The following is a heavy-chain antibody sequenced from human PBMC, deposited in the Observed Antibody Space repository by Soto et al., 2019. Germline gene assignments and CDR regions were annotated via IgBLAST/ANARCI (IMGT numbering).Heavy chain of an antibody. J-gene: IGHJ4*02. CDR3: AKSPRRGWGGYFDS. Sequence: EVQLVESGGGLVQPGGSLRLSCAAYGFKISSSSMNWVRQAPGRGLEWVAYISDSGSNTLYADSVKGRFTVCRDTAKNSLSLQMSGLRDEDRAVYYCAKSPRRGWGGYFDSWGQVTLVTVSS. CDR2: ISDSGSNT. D-gene: IGHD3-10*01. V-gene: IGHV3-48*02. CDR1: GFKISSSS.